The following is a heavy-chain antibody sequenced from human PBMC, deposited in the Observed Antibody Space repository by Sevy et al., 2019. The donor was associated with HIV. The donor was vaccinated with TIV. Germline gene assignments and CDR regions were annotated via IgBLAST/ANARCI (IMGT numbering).Heavy chain of an antibody. Sequence: SETLSLTCTVSGGSITSLYWNWIRQPPGKGLEWIANIYYNGHINYNPSLKSRVTLSLDTSKNQLSLRLSPVTAAETAMYYCAGENAWGRGYSWGQGTLVTVSS. D-gene: IGHD1-26*01. J-gene: IGHJ4*02. V-gene: IGHV4-59*08. CDR1: GGSITSLY. CDR3: AGENAWGRGYS. CDR2: IYYNGHI.